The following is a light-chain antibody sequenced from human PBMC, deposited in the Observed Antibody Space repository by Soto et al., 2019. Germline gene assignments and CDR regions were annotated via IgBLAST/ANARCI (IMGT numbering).Light chain of an antibody. CDR3: QQYVNGPPYT. CDR2: GAS. Sequence: TQSPATVSVSPRDGATLSCRASESVSSNVAWYQQKPGQTPRLLIYGASTRATGVPPRFSGSRSGTEFTLTISSLQSEDFADYSCQQYVNGPPYTLGQGTKVDIK. V-gene: IGKV3-15*01. CDR1: ESVSSN. J-gene: IGKJ2*01.